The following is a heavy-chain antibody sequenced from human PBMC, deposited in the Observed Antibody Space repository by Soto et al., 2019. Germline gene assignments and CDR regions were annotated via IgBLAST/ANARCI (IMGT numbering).Heavy chain of an antibody. Sequence: EVQLLESGGGLVQPGGSLRLSCAASGFTFSSYAMSWVRQAPGKGLEWVSAISGSGGSTYYADSVKGRFTISRDNSKNTLYLQMNSLRAEDTAVYYCTRDLMVGAILGALYGMDVWGQGTTVTVSS. CDR2: ISGSGGST. J-gene: IGHJ6*02. CDR1: GFTFSSYA. CDR3: TRDLMVGAILGALYGMDV. V-gene: IGHV3-23*01. D-gene: IGHD1-26*01.